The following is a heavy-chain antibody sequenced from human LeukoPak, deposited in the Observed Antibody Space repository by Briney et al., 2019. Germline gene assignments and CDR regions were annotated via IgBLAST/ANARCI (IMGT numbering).Heavy chain of an antibody. CDR3: ARVGYYSSGPFSYFDY. CDR1: GFTFSRYA. CDR2: VSYDGSNE. V-gene: IGHV3-30-3*01. Sequence: PGGSLRLSCAASGFTFSRYAMHWVRQAPGKGLEWVAVVSYDGSNEYYAESVEGRFTISRDSSENTLYLEMNSLRVEDTAVYYCARVGYYSSGPFSYFDYWGQGALVTDCS. J-gene: IGHJ4*02. D-gene: IGHD3-10*01.